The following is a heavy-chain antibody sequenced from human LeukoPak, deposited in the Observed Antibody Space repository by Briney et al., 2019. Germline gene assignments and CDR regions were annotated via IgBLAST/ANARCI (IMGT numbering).Heavy chain of an antibody. CDR2: IKPDGSEK. Sequence: GGSLRLSCAASGFTISNYWINWVRQAPGKGLEWVANIKPDGSEKYYVDSVKGRFTISRDNAKNSLYLQMNSLRAEDTAVYYCAREDPSSSHSYYYYGMDVWGQGTTVTVSS. D-gene: IGHD6-13*01. J-gene: IGHJ6*02. V-gene: IGHV3-7*01. CDR1: GFTISNYW. CDR3: AREDPSSSHSYYYYGMDV.